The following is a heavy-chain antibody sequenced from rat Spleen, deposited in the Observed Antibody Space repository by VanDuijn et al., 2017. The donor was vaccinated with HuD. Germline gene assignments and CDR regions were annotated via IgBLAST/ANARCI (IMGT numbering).Heavy chain of an antibody. J-gene: IGHJ3*01. V-gene: IGHV5-29*01. CDR1: GFTFSRSA. Sequence: EVQLVESGGGLVQPGRSLKLSCAASGFTFSRSAMAWVRQAPTKGLEWVATISHDGSGTDYRDSVKGRFTISRDNAKSTPYLQMDSLRSEDTATYYCARRDYGYGFTYWGQGTLVTVSS. CDR3: ARRDYGYGFTY. D-gene: IGHD1-7*01. CDR2: ISHDGSGT.